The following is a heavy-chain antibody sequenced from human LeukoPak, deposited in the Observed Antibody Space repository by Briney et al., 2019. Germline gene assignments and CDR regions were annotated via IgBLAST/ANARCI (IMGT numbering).Heavy chain of an antibody. J-gene: IGHJ4*02. V-gene: IGHV3-21*01. D-gene: IGHD6-13*01. CDR3: ARSYSSTWSPIDS. Sequence: GGSLRLSCAAPGFTFSSYSMNWVRQAPGKGLEWVSSISSSSSYIYYADSVKGRFTISRDNAKNSLYLQMNSLRAEDTAVYYCARSYSSTWSPIDSWGQGTLVTVSS. CDR1: GFTFSSYS. CDR2: ISSSSSYI.